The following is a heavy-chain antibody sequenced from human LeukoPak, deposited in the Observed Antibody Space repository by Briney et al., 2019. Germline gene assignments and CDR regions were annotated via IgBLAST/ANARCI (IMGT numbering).Heavy chain of an antibody. D-gene: IGHD3/OR15-3a*01. CDR1: GFSFDDYG. V-gene: IGHV3-9*01. Sequence: GGSLRLSCVAPGFSFDDYGMHWVRPAPGKGLEWVSGISWNSGSIGYAGSVKGRFTISRDNAKNSLYLQMNSLRPEDTALYYCAKGGTGYHDAFDIWGQGTVVTVSS. CDR2: ISWNSGSI. J-gene: IGHJ3*02. CDR3: AKGGTGYHDAFDI.